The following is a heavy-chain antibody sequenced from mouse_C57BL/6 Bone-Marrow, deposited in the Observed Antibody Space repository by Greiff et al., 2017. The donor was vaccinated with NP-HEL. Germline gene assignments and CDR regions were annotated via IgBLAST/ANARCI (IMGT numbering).Heavy chain of an antibody. CDR1: GYTFTSYW. Sequence: VQLQQPGAELVRPGSSVKLSCKASGYTFTSYWMHWVKQRPIQGLEWIGNIDPSDSETHYNQKFKDKATLTVDKSSSTAYMQLSSLTSEDSAVYYCERSTTVVPYYYAMDYGGQGTSVTVSA. J-gene: IGHJ4*01. D-gene: IGHD1-1*01. CDR3: ERSTTVVPYYYAMDY. CDR2: IDPSDSET. V-gene: IGHV1-52*01.